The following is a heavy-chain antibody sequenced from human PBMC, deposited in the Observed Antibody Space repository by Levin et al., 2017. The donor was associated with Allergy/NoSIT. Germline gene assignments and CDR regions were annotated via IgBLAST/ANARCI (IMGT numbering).Heavy chain of an antibody. CDR3: ARQCYDILTGYYNFDY. Sequence: PSQTLSLTCTVSGGSISSSISYWGWIRQAPGKGLEWIGSIYNSGSTYYNPSLKSRVTTSVDTSKNQFSLKLSSVTAADSAVYYCARQCYDILTGYYNFDYWGQGTLVTVSS. CDR1: GGSISSSISY. J-gene: IGHJ4*02. CDR2: IYNSGST. D-gene: IGHD3-9*01. V-gene: IGHV4-39*01.